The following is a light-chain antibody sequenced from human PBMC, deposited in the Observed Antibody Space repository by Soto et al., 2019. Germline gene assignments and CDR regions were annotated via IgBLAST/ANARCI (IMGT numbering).Light chain of an antibody. Sequence: NFMLTQPHSVSESPGKTVIISCTRSSGSIASNYVQWYQQRPGSSPTTVIYEDNQRPSGVPDRFSGSIDSSSNSASLTISGLETEDEADYFCQSYDATNQVFGGGTKVT. J-gene: IGLJ3*02. CDR2: EDN. CDR1: SGSIASNY. V-gene: IGLV6-57*01. CDR3: QSYDATNQV.